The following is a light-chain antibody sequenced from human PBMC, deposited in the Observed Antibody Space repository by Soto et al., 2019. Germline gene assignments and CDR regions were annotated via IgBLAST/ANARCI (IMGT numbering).Light chain of an antibody. CDR3: CSYAGSNTWV. V-gene: IGLV2-23*01. CDR1: SSDVGSYNL. Sequence: QSALTQPASVSGSPGQSITISCTGISSDVGSYNLVSWYQQHPGKAPKLMIYEGSKRPSGVSNRFSGSKSGNTASLTISGLQAEDEADYYCCSYAGSNTWVFGGGTKLTVL. J-gene: IGLJ3*02. CDR2: EGS.